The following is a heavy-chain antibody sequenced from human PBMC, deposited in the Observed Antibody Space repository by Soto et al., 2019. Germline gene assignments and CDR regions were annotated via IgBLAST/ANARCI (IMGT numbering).Heavy chain of an antibody. V-gene: IGHV3-72*01. CDR3: ARSGGSYESSPDY. CDR2: IRNRANSYTT. D-gene: IGHD3-22*01. J-gene: IGHJ4*02. Sequence: PGGSLRLSCAASGFTFNEPYMDWVRQAPGKGLEWVGRIRNRANSYTTEYAASVKGRFTISRDDSTKSVYLQMNSLKTEDTAVYHCARSGGSYESSPDYWGQGTLVTVSS. CDR1: GFTFNEPY.